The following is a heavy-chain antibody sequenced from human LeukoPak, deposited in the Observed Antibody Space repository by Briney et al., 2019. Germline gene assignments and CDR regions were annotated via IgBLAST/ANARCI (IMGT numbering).Heavy chain of an antibody. CDR2: ISGSGGST. CDR3: XNXXIAARSSDY. V-gene: IGHV3-23*01. J-gene: IGHJ4*02. D-gene: IGHD6-6*01. CDR1: GFTFSSYA. Sequence: GGSLRLSCAASGFTFSSYAMSWVRQAPGKGLEWVSAISGSGGSTYYADSVKGRFTISRDNSKNTLYLQMNSLRAEDTAVYYXXNXXIAARSSDYWGQGTLVTVSS.